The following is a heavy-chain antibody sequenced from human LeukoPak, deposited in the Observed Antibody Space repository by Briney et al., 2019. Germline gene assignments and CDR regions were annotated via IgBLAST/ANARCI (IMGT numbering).Heavy chain of an antibody. CDR2: IYPSDSYT. D-gene: IGHD5-12*01. J-gene: IGHJ4*02. CDR1: GYRFTDYW. V-gene: IGHV5-51*01. Sequence: GESLKISCQASGYRFTDYWIAWVRQTPGKGLEWLGIIYPSDSYTKYSPSFEGQVTISADKSITTAYLQWSSLKASDTAIYYCARQEYSGYDGSLDYWGRGTLVTVSS. CDR3: ARQEYSGYDGSLDY.